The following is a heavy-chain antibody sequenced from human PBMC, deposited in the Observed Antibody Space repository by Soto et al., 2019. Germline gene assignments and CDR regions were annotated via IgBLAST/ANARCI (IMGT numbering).Heavy chain of an antibody. J-gene: IGHJ4*02. D-gene: IGHD6-13*01. CDR2: IYPGDSDT. CDR1: GDSFTRYW. CDR3: ARQGLRYSSFVY. V-gene: IGHV5-51*01. Sequence: PGESLKIACTCSGDSFTRYWIGWVRQMPGKGLEWMGIIYPGDSDTRYSPSFQGQVTISADKSISTAYLQWSSLKASDTAMYYCARQGLRYSSFVYWGQGTLVTVTS.